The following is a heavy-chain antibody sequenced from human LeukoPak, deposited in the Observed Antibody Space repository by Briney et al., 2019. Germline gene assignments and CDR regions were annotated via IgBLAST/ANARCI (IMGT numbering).Heavy chain of an antibody. J-gene: IGHJ4*02. CDR3: ARESRARGREFDY. D-gene: IGHD3-16*01. CDR2: ISAYNGNT. V-gene: IGHV1-18*01. Sequence: ASVKVSCKASGYTFITYGISWVRQAPGQRLEWMGWISAYNGNTNYAQKFQGRVTMTTDTSTSTAYMELRSLRSDDTAVYYCARESRARGREFDYWGQGTLVTVSS. CDR1: GYTFITYG.